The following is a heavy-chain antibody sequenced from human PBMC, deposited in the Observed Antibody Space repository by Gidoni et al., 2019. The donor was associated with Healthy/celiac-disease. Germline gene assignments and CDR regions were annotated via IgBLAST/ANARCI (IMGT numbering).Heavy chain of an antibody. D-gene: IGHD3-22*01. V-gene: IGHV3-21*01. CDR3: ARDRDDSSGYYVD. CDR2: ISSSSSYI. CDR1: GFTFSSYS. Sequence: EVQLVEFGGGLVQPGGSLRLSCSASGFTFSSYSMNWVRQSPGKGLEWVSSISSSSSYIYYADSVKGRFTISRDNAKNSLYLQMNSLRAEDTAVYYCARDRDDSSGYYVDWGQGTLVTVSS. J-gene: IGHJ4*02.